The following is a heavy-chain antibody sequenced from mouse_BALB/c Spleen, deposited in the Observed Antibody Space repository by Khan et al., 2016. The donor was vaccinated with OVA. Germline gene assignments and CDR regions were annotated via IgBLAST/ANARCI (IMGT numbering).Heavy chain of an antibody. CDR2: IDPYNGGT. J-gene: IGHJ3*01. Sequence: EVELVESGPELVKPGASVKVSCKASGYAFTSYSLYWVKQSHGKSLEWIGYIDPYNGGTSYNQKFKGKATLTVDKSSTSAYMHLNSLTSEDSAVYYCARGGYGGFAYWGQGTLVTVSA. CDR3: ARGGYGGFAY. D-gene: IGHD2-14*01. CDR1: GYAFTSYS. V-gene: IGHV1S135*01.